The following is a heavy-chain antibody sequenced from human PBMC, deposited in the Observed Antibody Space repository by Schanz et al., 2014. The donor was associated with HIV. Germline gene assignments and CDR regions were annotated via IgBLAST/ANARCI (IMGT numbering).Heavy chain of an antibody. CDR1: GFTFSNFA. D-gene: IGHD3-10*01. CDR3: AKGQRGVVRGDIDY. J-gene: IGHJ4*02. Sequence: VQLVESGGGVVQPGRSLRLSCAASGFTFSNFAMSWVRQAPGKGLEWVSVISGSGISTYYADSVKGRFSISRDNSKNTLYLQMNSLRAEDTAVYYCAKGQRGVVRGDIDYWGQGTLVTVSS. CDR2: ISGSGIST. V-gene: IGHV3-23*04.